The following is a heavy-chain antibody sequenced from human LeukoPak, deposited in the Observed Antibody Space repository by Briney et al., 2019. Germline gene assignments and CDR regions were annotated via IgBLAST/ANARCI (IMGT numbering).Heavy chain of an antibody. V-gene: IGHV4-4*07. J-gene: IGHJ5*02. CDR1: GDSISSYY. CDR2: IYASGST. CDR3: ARKALPGNWFDP. Sequence: SETLSLACTVSGDSISSYYWSWIRQPAGKGLEWIGRIYASGSTNYNPSLKSRVTMSLDTSKNQFSLNLSSVTAADTAVYYCARKALPGNWFDPWGQGTLVTVSS.